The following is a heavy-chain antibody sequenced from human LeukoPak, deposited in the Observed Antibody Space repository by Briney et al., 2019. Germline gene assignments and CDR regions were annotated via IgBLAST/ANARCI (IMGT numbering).Heavy chain of an antibody. J-gene: IGHJ5*02. CDR1: GYTFTGYY. V-gene: IGHV1-2*02. D-gene: IGHD3-3*01. CDR2: INPNSGGT. CDR3: AREAMEWLANWFDP. Sequence: ASVKVSCKASGYTFTGYYMHWVRQAPGQGLEWMGWINPNSGGTDYAQKFQGRVTMTRDTSVSTAYMELSRLRSDDTAVYYCAREAMEWLANWFDPWGQGTLVTVSS.